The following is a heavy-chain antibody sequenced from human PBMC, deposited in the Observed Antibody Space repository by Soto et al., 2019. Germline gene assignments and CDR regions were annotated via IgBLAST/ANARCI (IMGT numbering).Heavy chain of an antibody. D-gene: IGHD3-3*01. CDR3: ARAAVGIVGASTIYYYYSMDA. V-gene: IGHV4-34*01. CDR1: GGSFSGYS. J-gene: IGHJ6*03. CDR2: VNHGGTI. Sequence: QVQLQQWGAGLLKPSATLSLNCAVYGGSFSGYSWTWIRQAPGKGMEWIGDVNHGGTINYNPALKSRVTIAVDTSKNQFSLELTSVTAADTAVYYCARAAVGIVGASTIYYYYSMDAWGKGTTVTVSS.